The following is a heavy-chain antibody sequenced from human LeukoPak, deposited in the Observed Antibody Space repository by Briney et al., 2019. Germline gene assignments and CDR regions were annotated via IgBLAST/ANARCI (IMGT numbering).Heavy chain of an antibody. Sequence: GGSLRLSCAASGFTFNDYYMSWIRQAPGKGLEWLSYINIGGTNTHYADSVKGRFTISRDNAKKSLYLEMNNLRAEDTAVYHCATDGAGFDTWGQGVLVTVSS. V-gene: IGHV3-11*01. CDR1: GFTFNDYY. CDR2: INIGGTNT. J-gene: IGHJ5*02. CDR3: ATDGAGFDT.